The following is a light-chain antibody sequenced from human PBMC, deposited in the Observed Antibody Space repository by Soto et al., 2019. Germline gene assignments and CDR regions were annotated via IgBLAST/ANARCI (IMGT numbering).Light chain of an antibody. CDR2: DVS. CDR3: PSYTTSSTLI. V-gene: IGLV2-14*01. J-gene: IGLJ2*01. Sequence: QSALTQPASVSGSPGQSITISCTGTSSDIGAYNYVSWYQQHHPDKVPKPVIYDVSHRPSGISSRFSGSKSGNAASLTISGLQAEDEAEYYCPSYTTSSTLIFGGGTKLTVL. CDR1: SSDIGAYNY.